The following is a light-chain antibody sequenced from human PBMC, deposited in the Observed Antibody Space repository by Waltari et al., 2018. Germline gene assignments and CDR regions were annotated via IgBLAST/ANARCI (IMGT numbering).Light chain of an antibody. CDR1: SSDVGSYTL. Sequence: QSALTQPASLSGSPGQSITISCTGTSSDVGSYTLFSWYQQHPGKAPKLIIYAVSKRPSGASARFSGSKSGNTASLTISGLQAEDEADYYCCSYAGSTTRWVFGGGTKLTVL. J-gene: IGLJ3*02. V-gene: IGLV2-23*02. CDR3: CSYAGSTTRWV. CDR2: AVS.